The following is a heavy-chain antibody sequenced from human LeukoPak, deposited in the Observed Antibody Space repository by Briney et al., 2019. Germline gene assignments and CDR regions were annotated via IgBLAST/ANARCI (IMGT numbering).Heavy chain of an antibody. Sequence: PSETLSLTCAVYGGSFSGYYWSWVRQPPGKGLEWIGEINHSGSTNYNPSLKSRVTISVDTSKNQFSLKLSSVTAADTAVYYCARQGRGSSRRRPSQYYMDVWGKGTTVTISS. CDR1: GGSFSGYY. D-gene: IGHD6-13*01. CDR3: ARQGRGSSRRRPSQYYMDV. V-gene: IGHV4-34*01. CDR2: INHSGST. J-gene: IGHJ6*03.